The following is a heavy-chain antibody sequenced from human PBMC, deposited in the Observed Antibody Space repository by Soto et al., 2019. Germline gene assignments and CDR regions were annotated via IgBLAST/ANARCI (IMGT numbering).Heavy chain of an antibody. V-gene: IGHV1-18*04. CDR1: GYTFTTYG. D-gene: IGHD4-17*01. Sequence: GASVKVSCKASGYTFTTYGITWVRQAPGQGLEWMGWISAYSGNTNYAQKLQGRLTVTTATSTNSAYMDLRSLRSDDTAVYYCARVVKECHYGDYGRSYFDYWG. CDR3: ARVVKECHYGDYGRSYFDY. J-gene: IGHJ4*01. CDR2: ISAYSGNT.